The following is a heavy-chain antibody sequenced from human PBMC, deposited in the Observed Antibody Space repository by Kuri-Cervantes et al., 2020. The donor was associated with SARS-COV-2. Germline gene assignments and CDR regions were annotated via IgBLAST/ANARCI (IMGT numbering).Heavy chain of an antibody. D-gene: IGHD1-26*01. CDR2: ISRGGGTS. CDR3: AKVGSIHMYYYDF. V-gene: IGHV3-23*01. CDR1: GFTFNSYA. Sequence: GGSLRLSCAASGFTFNSYAMAWVRPAPGKGLEFVSAISRGGGTSYYTDSVRGRFAISRDNSHGALSLQMHSLRPEDTAVYYCAKVGSIHMYYYDFWGRGTLVTVSS. J-gene: IGHJ4*02.